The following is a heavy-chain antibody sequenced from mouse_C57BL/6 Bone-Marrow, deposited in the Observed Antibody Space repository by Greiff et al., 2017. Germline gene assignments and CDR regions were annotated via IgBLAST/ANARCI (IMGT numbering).Heavy chain of an antibody. D-gene: IGHD2-12*01. V-gene: IGHV1-69*01. CDR1: GYTFTSYW. Sequence: QVQLQQPGAELVMPGASVKLSCKASGYTFTSYWMHWVKQRPGQGLEWIGEIDPSDSYTKYNQKFKGKSTLTVDKSSSKAYMQISSLTSEDSAVYYCRVDSDWYDYWGQGTTLTVSS. CDR3: RVDSDWYDY. CDR2: IDPSDSYT. J-gene: IGHJ2*01.